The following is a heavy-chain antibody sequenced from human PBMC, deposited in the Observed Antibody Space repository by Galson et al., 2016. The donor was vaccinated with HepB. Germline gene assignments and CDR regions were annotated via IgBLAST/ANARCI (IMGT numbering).Heavy chain of an antibody. CDR1: GGTFSSHA. J-gene: IGHJ4*02. V-gene: IGHV1-69*13. Sequence: SVKVSCKASGGTFSSHAISWVRQAPGQGLEWMGGIIPIFGTANYAQKFQGRVTITADESTSTVYMELNSLRSEDTAVYYCAAGYYDFSSGNFDHWGQGTLVTVSS. CDR3: AAGYYDFSSGNFDH. CDR2: IIPIFGTA. D-gene: IGHD3-3*01.